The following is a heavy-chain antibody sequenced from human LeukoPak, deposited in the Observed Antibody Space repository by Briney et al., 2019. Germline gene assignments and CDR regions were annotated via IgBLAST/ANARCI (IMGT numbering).Heavy chain of an antibody. Sequence: GESLKISCKGSGYNFTNYWFGWVRQMPGKGLEWMGIIYPGDSDTRYSPSFQGQVTISVDKSISTAYVHWSSLKASDTAMYYCARRFSLGGRHFCYLGQGTLVTVSS. D-gene: IGHD3-16*01. V-gene: IGHV5-51*01. CDR3: ARRFSLGGRHFCY. J-gene: IGHJ4*02. CDR1: GYNFTNYW. CDR2: IYPGDSDT.